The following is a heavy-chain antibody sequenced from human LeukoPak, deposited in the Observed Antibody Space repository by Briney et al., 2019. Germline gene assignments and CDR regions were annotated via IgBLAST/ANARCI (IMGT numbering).Heavy chain of an antibody. J-gene: IGHJ4*02. D-gene: IGHD2-15*01. CDR2: IRYDGRSK. Sequence: GGSLRLSCATSGFTFSSYGIHWVRQAPGKGLEWVAFIRYDGRSKYYADSVKGRFTISRDNSKNTLYLQVNSLRVEDTAVYYSAKDQDLYCSGGTCFSTLDYWGQGNLVTVSS. CDR1: GFTFSSYG. V-gene: IGHV3-30*02. CDR3: AKDQDLYCSGGTCFSTLDY.